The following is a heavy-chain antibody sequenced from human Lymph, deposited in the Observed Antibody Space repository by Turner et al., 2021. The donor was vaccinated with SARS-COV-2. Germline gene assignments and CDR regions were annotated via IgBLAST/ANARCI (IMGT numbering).Heavy chain of an antibody. V-gene: IGHV3-30*04. J-gene: IGHJ4*02. CDR2: ISYDGSNI. Sequence: VQPVASGGGGVQPGRSLRLSCTASGFTFSSYAMHWVRQAPGKGLGCVSLISYDGSNISYADAVKGRFPISRDNSKSTLYLQMNSLRTEYTPVYYCAREMGSGSDYWGQGTLVTVSS. CDR3: AREMGSGSDY. D-gene: IGHD3-10*01. CDR1: GFTFSSYA.